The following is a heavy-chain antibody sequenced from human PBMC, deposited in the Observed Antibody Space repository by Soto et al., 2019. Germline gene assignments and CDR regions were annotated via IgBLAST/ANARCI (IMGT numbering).Heavy chain of an antibody. V-gene: IGHV3-7*01. CDR2: INEDGSEI. D-gene: IGHD3-16*01. CDR3: ARDIGFAYVD. J-gene: IGHJ4*02. Sequence: EVQLVESGGGLVQPGGSLRVSCAVSGFTFRSFWMSWVRQAPGKGLVWVATINEDGSEIDYVDSVKGRFTISRDNAQNSLYLQLRSLRAEDTAVYFFARDIGFAYVDWGQGTRVTVSS. CDR1: GFTFRSFW.